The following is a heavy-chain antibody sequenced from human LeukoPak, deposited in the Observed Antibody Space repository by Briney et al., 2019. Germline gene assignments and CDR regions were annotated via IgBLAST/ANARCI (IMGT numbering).Heavy chain of an antibody. Sequence: GGSQRLSCAASGFTFSSYAMSWVRQAPGKGLEWVSAISGSGGSTYYADSVKGRFTISRDNSKNTLYLQVNSLRAEDTAVYYCAKTTPTARYYDFWSGYSDYWGQGTLVTVSS. CDR1: GFTFSSYA. CDR2: ISGSGGST. D-gene: IGHD3-3*01. J-gene: IGHJ4*02. V-gene: IGHV3-23*01. CDR3: AKTTPTARYYDFWSGYSDY.